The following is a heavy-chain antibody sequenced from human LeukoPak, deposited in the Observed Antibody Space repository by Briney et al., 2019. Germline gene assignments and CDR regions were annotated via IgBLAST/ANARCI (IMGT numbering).Heavy chain of an antibody. V-gene: IGHV3-23*01. CDR3: AKGTEYSGYNTGAFDI. J-gene: IGHJ3*02. CDR2: ISGSGGST. D-gene: IGHD5-12*01. CDR1: GFTFSSYA. Sequence: GGSPRLSCAASGFTFSSYAMSWVRQAPGKGLEWVSAISGSGGSTYYADSVKGRFTISRDNSKNTLYLQMNSLRAEDTAVYYCAKGTEYSGYNTGAFDIWGQGTMVTVSS.